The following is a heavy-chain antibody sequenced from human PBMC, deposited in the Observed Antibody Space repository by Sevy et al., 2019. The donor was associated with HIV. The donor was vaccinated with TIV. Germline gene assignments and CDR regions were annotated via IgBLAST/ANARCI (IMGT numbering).Heavy chain of an antibody. CDR3: ARAGTGNTYYDFWSGYYPDYYYGMDV. CDR1: GFNFDDYV. J-gene: IGHJ6*02. V-gene: IGHV3-7*01. D-gene: IGHD3-3*01. Sequence: GGSLRLSCAGSGFNFDDYVMSWVRQAPGKGLEWVANIKQDGSEKYYVDSGKGRFTISRDNAKNSLYLQMNSLRAEDTAVYYCARAGTGNTYYDFWSGYYPDYYYGMDVWGQGTTVTVSS. CDR2: IKQDGSEK.